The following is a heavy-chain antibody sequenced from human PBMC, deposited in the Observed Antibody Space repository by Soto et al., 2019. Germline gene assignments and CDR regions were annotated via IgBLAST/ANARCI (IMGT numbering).Heavy chain of an antibody. D-gene: IGHD3-10*01. CDR2: INAGNGNT. V-gene: IGHV1-3*01. J-gene: IGHJ3*02. Sequence: ASVKVSCTASGYTFTSYAMHWVRQAPGQRLEWMGWINAGNGNTKYSQKFQGRVTITRDTSASTAYMELSSLRSEDTAVYYCARESSRDAFDIWGQGTMVTVSS. CDR1: GYTFTSYA. CDR3: ARESSRDAFDI.